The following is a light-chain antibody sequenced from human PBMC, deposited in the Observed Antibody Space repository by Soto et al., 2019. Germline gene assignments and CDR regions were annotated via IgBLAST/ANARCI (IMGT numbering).Light chain of an antibody. Sequence: QSVLTQPPSASGSPGQSVTISCTGTSSGVGGYNYVSWYQQHPGKAPKLMIYEVSKRPSGVPDRFSGSKSGNTASLTVSGLQAEDEADYYCSSYAGSNNPYVFGTGTKVTVL. CDR2: EVS. J-gene: IGLJ1*01. CDR1: SSGVGGYNY. CDR3: SSYAGSNNPYV. V-gene: IGLV2-8*01.